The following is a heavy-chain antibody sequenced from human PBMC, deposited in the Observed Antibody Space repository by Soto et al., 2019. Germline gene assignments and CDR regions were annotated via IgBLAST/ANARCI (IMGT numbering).Heavy chain of an antibody. CDR2: INIYDGDT. D-gene: IGHD2-21*01. CDR1: GYTFFIYG. J-gene: IGHJ4*02. V-gene: IGHV1-18*01. CDR3: ARRGEAYPLDY. Sequence: ASVKVYCKSAGYTFFIYGITWGRQAPGQGLEWLGWINIYDGDTNYAQKVQGRVSMTSNISTSTAYMELRSLTSDDTAMYYCARRGEAYPLDYWGQGTLVTVSS.